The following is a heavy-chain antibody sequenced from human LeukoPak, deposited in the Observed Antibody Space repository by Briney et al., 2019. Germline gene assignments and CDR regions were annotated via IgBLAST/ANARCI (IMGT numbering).Heavy chain of an antibody. CDR2: IYYSGST. V-gene: IGHV4-31*03. CDR3: AGIAVAGTGAYFDY. Sequence: SETLSLTCTVSGGSISSGGYYWSWIRQHPGKGLEWIGYIYYSGSTYYNPSLKSRVTISVDTSKNQFSLKLSSVTAADTAVYYCAGIAVAGTGAYFDYWGQGTLVTVSS. CDR1: GGSISSGGYY. J-gene: IGHJ4*02. D-gene: IGHD6-19*01.